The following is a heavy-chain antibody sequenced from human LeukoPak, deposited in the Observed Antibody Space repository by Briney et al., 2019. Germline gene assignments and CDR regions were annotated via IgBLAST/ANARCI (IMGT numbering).Heavy chain of an antibody. D-gene: IGHD3-10*01. J-gene: IGHJ6*02. V-gene: IGHV3-48*04. CDR2: ISSSGSTI. Sequence: GGSLRLSCAASGFTFSSYSMNWVRQAPGKGLEWVSYISSSGSTIYYADSVKGRFTISRDNAKNSLYLQMNSLRAEDTAVYYCARDRGSGNENYYYYGMDVWGQGTTVTVSS. CDR1: GFTFSSYS. CDR3: ARDRGSGNENYYYYGMDV.